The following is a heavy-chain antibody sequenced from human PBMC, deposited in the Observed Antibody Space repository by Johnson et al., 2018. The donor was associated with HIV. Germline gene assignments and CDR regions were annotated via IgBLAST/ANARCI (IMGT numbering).Heavy chain of an antibody. CDR3: ARAHNWHSDAFDI. CDR1: GFTFRSYG. CDR2: IRYDGSNK. J-gene: IGHJ3*02. V-gene: IGHV3-30*02. D-gene: IGHD1/OR15-1a*01. Sequence: QVQLVESGGGVVQPGGSLRLSCAASGFTFRSYGMHWVRQAPGKGLAWVAFIRYDGSNKYYADSVKGRFTISRDNSKNTLYLQMNSLRAEDTAVYYCARAHNWHSDAFDIWGQGTMVTVSS.